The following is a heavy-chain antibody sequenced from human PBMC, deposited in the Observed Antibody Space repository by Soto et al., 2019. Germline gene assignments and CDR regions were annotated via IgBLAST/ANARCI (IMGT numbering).Heavy chain of an antibody. CDR1: GGTFSSYA. J-gene: IGHJ5*02. Sequence: ASVKVSCKASGGTFSSYAISWVRQAPGQGLEWMGGIIPIFGTANYAQKFQGRVTITADESTSTAYMELSSLRSEDTAVYYCARDGEGATTMWSWFDPWGQGTLVTVSS. D-gene: IGHD1-26*01. CDR2: IIPIFGTA. V-gene: IGHV1-69*13. CDR3: ARDGEGATTMWSWFDP.